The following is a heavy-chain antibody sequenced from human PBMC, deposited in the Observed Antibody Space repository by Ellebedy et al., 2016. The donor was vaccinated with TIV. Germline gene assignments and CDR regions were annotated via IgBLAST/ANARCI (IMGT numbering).Heavy chain of an antibody. CDR1: GFSFSSYA. CDR2: ISSDGGST. D-gene: IGHD3-10*01. V-gene: IGHV3-64D*06. Sequence: GGSLRLXCSASGFSFSSYAMHWVRQAPGKGLEYLSGISSDGGSTYYADSVKGRFTISRDNTKNTLYLQMSSLRVEDMVVYYCVKGQGYYGSGTYEALDYWGQGTLVTVSS. CDR3: VKGQGYYGSGTYEALDY. J-gene: IGHJ4*02.